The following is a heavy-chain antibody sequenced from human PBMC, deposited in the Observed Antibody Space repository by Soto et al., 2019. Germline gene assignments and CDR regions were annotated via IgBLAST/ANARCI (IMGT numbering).Heavy chain of an antibody. CDR2: VRGRGGDT. CDR3: AKESNYDLWSGFSGVYVDL. Sequence: EVHLLQSGGGLVQPGGSLRLSCAASGFSFSSFSLSWVRQSPGKGLEWVAAVRGRGGDTYYADSVKGRFTISRDNSQNTLFLQMNSLRADDAAIDYYAKESNYDLWSGFSGVYVDLGGQGSLVTVSS. CDR1: GFSFSSFS. D-gene: IGHD3-3*01. V-gene: IGHV3-23*01. J-gene: IGHJ5*02.